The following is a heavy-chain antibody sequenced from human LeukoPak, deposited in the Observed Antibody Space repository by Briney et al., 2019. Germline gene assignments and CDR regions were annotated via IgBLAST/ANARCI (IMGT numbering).Heavy chain of an antibody. CDR3: ARDPGGAKFDY. CDR2: IYSGDTT. V-gene: IGHV3-53*01. CDR1: GGSISSNY. Sequence: ETLSLTCTVSGGSISSNYMSWVRQAPGKGLEWVSVIYSGDTTAYADSVKGRFTISRDNSKNTLYLQLNSLRAEDTAVFYCARDPGGAKFDYWGQGTLVTVSS. D-gene: IGHD4/OR15-4a*01. J-gene: IGHJ4*02.